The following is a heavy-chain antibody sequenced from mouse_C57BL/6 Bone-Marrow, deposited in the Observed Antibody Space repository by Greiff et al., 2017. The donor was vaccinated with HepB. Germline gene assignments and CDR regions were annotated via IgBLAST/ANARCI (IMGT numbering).Heavy chain of an antibody. J-gene: IGHJ4*01. V-gene: IGHV5-4*03. CDR3: ASPIVTTNYYAMDY. CDR2: INDGGSYT. Sequence: EVKLVESGGGLVKPGGSLKLSCAASGFTFSSYAMSWVRQTPEKRLEWVATINDGGSYTYYPDNVKGRFTISRDNAKNNLYLQMSHLKSEDTAMYYCASPIVTTNYYAMDYWGQGTSVTVSS. D-gene: IGHD2-5*01. CDR1: GFTFSSYA.